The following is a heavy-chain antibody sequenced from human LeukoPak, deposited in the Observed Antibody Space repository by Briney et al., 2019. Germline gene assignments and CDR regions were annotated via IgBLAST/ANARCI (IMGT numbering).Heavy chain of an antibody. D-gene: IGHD2-15*01. CDR2: VTGSGDIA. Sequence: KPGGSLRLSCAASGFTFSDYYMSWIRQAPGKGLEWVSYVTGSGDIASYADSVRGRFTISRDNAKNQLYLQMNSLGVEDTALYYCARDYCSGASCLRTQTLDSWGQGTLVTVSS. CDR3: ARDYCSGASCLRTQTLDS. V-gene: IGHV3-11*04. CDR1: GFTFSDYY. J-gene: IGHJ4*02.